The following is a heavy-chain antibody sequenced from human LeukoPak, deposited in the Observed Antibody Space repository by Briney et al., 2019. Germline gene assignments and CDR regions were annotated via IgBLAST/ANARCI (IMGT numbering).Heavy chain of an antibody. Sequence: ASVKVSCKASGYTFTSYYMHWVRQAPGQGLEWMGIINPSGGSTSYAQKFQGRVTITRDTSTSTVYMELSSLRSEDTAVYYCAVGGLRYYFDYWGQGTLVTVSS. CDR3: AVGGLRYYFDY. V-gene: IGHV1-46*01. D-gene: IGHD4-17*01. CDR2: INPSGGST. CDR1: GYTFTSYY. J-gene: IGHJ4*02.